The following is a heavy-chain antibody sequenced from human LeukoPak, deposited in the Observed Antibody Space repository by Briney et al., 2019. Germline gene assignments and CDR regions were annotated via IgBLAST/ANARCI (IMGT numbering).Heavy chain of an antibody. J-gene: IGHJ6*03. V-gene: IGHV3-66*02. CDR3: AKGSKAVLFTRDHYMDV. D-gene: IGHD6-19*01. Sequence: PGGSLRLSCAASGFTVSSNYMSWVRQAPGEGLEWVSVIYSGGSTYYADSVGGRFTISRDNSKNTLYLQMNSLRAEDTAVYFCAKGSKAVLFTRDHYMDVWGKGTTVTISS. CDR1: GFTVSSNY. CDR2: IYSGGST.